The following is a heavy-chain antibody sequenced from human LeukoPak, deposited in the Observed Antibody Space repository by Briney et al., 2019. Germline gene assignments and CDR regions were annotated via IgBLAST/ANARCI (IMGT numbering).Heavy chain of an antibody. CDR1: GFTFISYS. V-gene: IGHV3-30*02. J-gene: IGHJ3*02. Sequence: GGSLRLSCAASGFTFISYSIHWVRQAPGKGLEWVAFIRYDGSNKYYADSVKGRFTISRDNSKNTVYLQMNSLRAEDTAVYYCARQASLAGAFDIWGQGTMVTVSS. D-gene: IGHD6-6*01. CDR2: IRYDGSNK. CDR3: ARQASLAGAFDI.